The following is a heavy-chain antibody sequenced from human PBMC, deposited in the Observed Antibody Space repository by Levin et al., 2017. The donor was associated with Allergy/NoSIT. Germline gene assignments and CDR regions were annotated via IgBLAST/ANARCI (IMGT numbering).Heavy chain of an antibody. CDR2: IYWDDDK. CDR1: GFSLSTSGAG. Sequence: SGPTLVKPTQTLTLTCTFSGFSLSTSGAGVGWIRQPPGKALEWLALIYWDDDKRYSPSLKSRLTITKDTSKNQVVLTLTNMEPVDTATYYCVHPIDGIGWHVIDYWGQGTLVTVSS. V-gene: IGHV2-5*02. D-gene: IGHD6-19*01. J-gene: IGHJ4*02. CDR3: VHPIDGIGWHVIDY.